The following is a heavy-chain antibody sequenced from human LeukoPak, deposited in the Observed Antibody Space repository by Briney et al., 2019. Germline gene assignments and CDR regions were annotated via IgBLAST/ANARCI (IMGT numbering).Heavy chain of an antibody. CDR1: GGSFSGYY. V-gene: IGHV4-34*01. J-gene: IGHJ4*02. Sequence: SETLSLTCAVYGGSFSGYYWSWIRQPPGKGLEWIGEINHSGSTNYNPSLKSRVTISVDTSKNQFSLKLSSVTAADTAVYYCARDRIAVAFDYWGQGTLVTVSS. D-gene: IGHD6-19*01. CDR3: ARDRIAVAFDY. CDR2: INHSGST.